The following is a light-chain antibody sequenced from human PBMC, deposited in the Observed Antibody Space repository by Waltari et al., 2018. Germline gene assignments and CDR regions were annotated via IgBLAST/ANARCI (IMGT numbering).Light chain of an antibody. J-gene: IGKJ5*01. V-gene: IGKV3-15*01. Sequence: EVVMTQSPATLSAFPGERATLSCRASQSVSINLAWYQQKPGQAPRLLIYDASTRATGIPARFSGSGSGTEFTLTISSLQSEDFANYYCQQYNDWHLITFGQGTRLEIK. CDR1: QSVSIN. CDR2: DAS. CDR3: QQYNDWHLIT.